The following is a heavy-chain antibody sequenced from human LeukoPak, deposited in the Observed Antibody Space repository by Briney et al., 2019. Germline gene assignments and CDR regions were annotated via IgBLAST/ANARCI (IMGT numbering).Heavy chain of an antibody. V-gene: IGHV4-59*01. CDR3: ARERCSSTSCYGNHDAFDI. Sequence: SETLSLTCTVSGGSISSYYWSWIRQPPGKGLEWIGYIFYSGSTNYNPSLKSRITKSVDTSKNQFSLKLSSVTAADTAVYYCARERCSSTSCYGNHDAFDIWGQGTMVTVSS. CDR1: GGSISSYY. D-gene: IGHD2-2*01. CDR2: IFYSGST. J-gene: IGHJ3*02.